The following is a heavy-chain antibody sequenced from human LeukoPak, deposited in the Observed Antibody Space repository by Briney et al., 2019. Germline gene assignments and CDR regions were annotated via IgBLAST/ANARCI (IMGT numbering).Heavy chain of an antibody. CDR3: ASGRTYYDILTGYRPDELFGLLDY. J-gene: IGHJ4*02. CDR2: INPNSGGT. D-gene: IGHD3-9*01. V-gene: IGHV1-2*02. Sequence: EASVKVSCKASGYTFTGYYMHWVRQAPGQGLEWMGWINPNSGGTNYAQKFQGRVTMTRDTSISTAYMELSRLRSDDTAVYYCASGRTYYDILTGYRPDELFGLLDYWGQGTLVTVSS. CDR1: GYTFTGYY.